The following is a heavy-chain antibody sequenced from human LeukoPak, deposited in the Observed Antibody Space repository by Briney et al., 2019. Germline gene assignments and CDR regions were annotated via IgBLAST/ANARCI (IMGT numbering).Heavy chain of an antibody. CDR3: ARRIGYCSSTSCPFDY. D-gene: IGHD2-2*01. V-gene: IGHV5-51*01. J-gene: IGHJ4*02. Sequence: GESLKISCKGSGYSFSSYWIGWVRQMPGKGLEWMGIIYPNDSNTRYSPSFQGQVTISADKSISTAYLQWSSLKASDTAMYYCARRIGYCSSTSCPFDYWGQGTLVTVSS. CDR2: IYPNDSNT. CDR1: GYSFSSYW.